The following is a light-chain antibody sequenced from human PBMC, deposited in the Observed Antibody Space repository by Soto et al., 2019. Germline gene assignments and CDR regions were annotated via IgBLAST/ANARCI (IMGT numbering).Light chain of an antibody. V-gene: IGKV3-20*01. CDR3: QQYERPPFA. CDR1: QSVSSSF. J-gene: IGKJ2*01. CDR2: GAS. Sequence: EIVLTQSPGTLSLSPGERATLSCRASQSVSSSFLAWYRQKPGQAPRLLMYGASTRAPGIPDRFSGSGSGTDFTLTISRVEREDFALYFCQQYERPPFAFGQGTRLEI.